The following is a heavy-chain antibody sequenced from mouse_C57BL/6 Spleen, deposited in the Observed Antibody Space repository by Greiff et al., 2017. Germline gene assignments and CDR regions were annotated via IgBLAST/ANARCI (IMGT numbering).Heavy chain of an antibody. V-gene: IGHV1-9*01. CDR1: GYTFTGYW. Sequence: VQLQQSGAELMKPGASVKLSCKATGYTFTGYWIEWVKQRPGHGLEWIGEILPGSGSTNYNEKFKGKATFTADTSSNTAYMRLSSLTTEDSAIYYCARRANWEGGGFAYWGQGTLVTVSA. CDR3: ARRANWEGGGFAY. CDR2: ILPGSGST. D-gene: IGHD4-1*01. J-gene: IGHJ3*01.